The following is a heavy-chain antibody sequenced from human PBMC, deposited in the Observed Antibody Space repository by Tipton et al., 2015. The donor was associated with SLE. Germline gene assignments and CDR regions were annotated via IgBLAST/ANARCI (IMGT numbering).Heavy chain of an antibody. J-gene: IGHJ6*02. CDR2: IYHSGST. CDR1: GGSISSGGYS. D-gene: IGHD3-10*01. V-gene: IGHV4-30-2*01. Sequence: TLSLTCAVSGGSISSGGYSWRWIRQPPGKGLEWIGYIYHSGSTYYNPSLKSRVTISVDRSKNQFSLKLSSVTAADTAVYYCARDYYGSGCMDVWGQGTTVTVSS. CDR3: ARDYYGSGCMDV.